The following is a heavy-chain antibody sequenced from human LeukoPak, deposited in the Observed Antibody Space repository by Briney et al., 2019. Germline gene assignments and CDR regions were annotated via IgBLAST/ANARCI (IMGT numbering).Heavy chain of an antibody. CDR1: GFTFSSYA. V-gene: IGHV3-23*01. CDR3: AKDTINYYGALGY. Sequence: GGSLRLSCTASGFTFSSYAMSWVRQAPGKGLEWVSAISGSGGSTYYADSVKGRFTISRDNSKNTLYLQMNSLRAEDTAVYYCAKDTINYYGALGYWGQGTLVTVSS. CDR2: ISGSGGST. J-gene: IGHJ4*02. D-gene: IGHD3-10*01.